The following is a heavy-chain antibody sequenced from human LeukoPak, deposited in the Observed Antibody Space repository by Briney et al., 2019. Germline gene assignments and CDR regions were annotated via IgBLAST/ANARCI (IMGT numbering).Heavy chain of an antibody. J-gene: IGHJ4*02. CDR1: GGTFSSYA. Sequence: VASVKVSCKASGGTFSSYAISWVRQAPGQGLEWMGWISAYNGNTDYAQKLQGRVTMTTDTSTSTAYMELRSLRSDDTAVYYCARDRASSGWYVDYWGQGTLVTVSS. D-gene: IGHD6-19*01. CDR2: ISAYNGNT. V-gene: IGHV1-18*01. CDR3: ARDRASSGWYVDY.